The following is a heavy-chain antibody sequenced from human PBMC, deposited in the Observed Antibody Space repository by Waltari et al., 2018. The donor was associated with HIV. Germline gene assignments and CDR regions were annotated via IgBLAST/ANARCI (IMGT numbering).Heavy chain of an antibody. J-gene: IGHJ6*02. V-gene: IGHV4-39*01. D-gene: IGHD2-2*02. CDR3: ARQGRRVPAAIAYYYGMDV. CDR1: GGSISSSSYY. CDR2: IYYSVIT. Sequence: QLQLQESGPGLVKPSETLSLTCTVSGGSISSSSYYWGWIRQPPGKGLEWIGSIYYSVITSYNPSLKSRVTISVDTSKNPFSLKLSSVTAADTAVYYCARQGRRVPAAIAYYYGMDVWGQGTTVTVSS.